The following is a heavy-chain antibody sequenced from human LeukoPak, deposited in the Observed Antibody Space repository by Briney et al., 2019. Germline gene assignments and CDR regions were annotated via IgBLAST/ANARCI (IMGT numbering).Heavy chain of an antibody. V-gene: IGHV3-74*01. D-gene: IGHD5-18*01. Sequence: GGSLRLSCAASGFTFSSYWMHWVRQAPGKGLVWVSRINTDGSSTSYADSVKGRFTISRDNAKNTLYLQMNSLRAEDTAAYYCARARIQLWFDYWGQGTLVTVSS. CDR2: INTDGSST. CDR3: ARARIQLWFDY. CDR1: GFTFSSYW. J-gene: IGHJ4*02.